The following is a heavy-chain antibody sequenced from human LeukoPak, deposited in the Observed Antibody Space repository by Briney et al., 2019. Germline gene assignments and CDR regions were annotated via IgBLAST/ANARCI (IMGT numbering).Heavy chain of an antibody. CDR2: INHSGST. CDR3: ARVGGFGEPGGIAVAGTPHYYYYMDV. CDR1: GGSFSGYY. D-gene: IGHD6-19*01. J-gene: IGHJ6*03. Sequence: LETLSLTCAVYGGSFSGYYWSWIRQPPGKGLEWIGEINHSGSTNYNPSLKSRVTLSVDTPKNQFSLKLSSVTAADTAVYYCARVGGFGEPGGIAVAGTPHYYYYMDVWGKGTTVTVSS. V-gene: IGHV4-34*01.